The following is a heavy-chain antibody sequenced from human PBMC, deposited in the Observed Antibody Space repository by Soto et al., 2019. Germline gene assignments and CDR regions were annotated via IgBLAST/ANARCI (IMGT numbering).Heavy chain of an antibody. Sequence: EVLLDESGGGFVQPGGSLRLSCAASGFTVSNNYMTWVRQAPGKGLEWVSVIQGGGSISYADSVMDRFTISRDSSKNTVLLDRNSLRPEDTAVYFCARGEGSGSNALGDWGQGTLVTVSS. CDR3: ARGEGSGSNALGD. CDR1: GFTVSNNY. CDR2: IQGGGSI. D-gene: IGHD3-10*01. J-gene: IGHJ1*01. V-gene: IGHV3-66*01.